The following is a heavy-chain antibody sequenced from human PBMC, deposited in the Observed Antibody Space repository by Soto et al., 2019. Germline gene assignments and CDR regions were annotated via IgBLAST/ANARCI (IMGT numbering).Heavy chain of an antibody. Sequence: QVQLQESGPGLVKPSQTLSLTCTVSGGSISSGGYYWSWIRQHPGKGLEWIGYIYYSGSTYNNPSLQRRVNISVDTSKNQFSLKLSSVTAADTAVYYCARGPDRLRIHLRLDWGQGTLVTVSS. J-gene: IGHJ1*01. V-gene: IGHV4-31*03. CDR2: IYYSGST. D-gene: IGHD4-17*01. CDR1: GGSISSGGYY. CDR3: ARGPDRLRIHLRLD.